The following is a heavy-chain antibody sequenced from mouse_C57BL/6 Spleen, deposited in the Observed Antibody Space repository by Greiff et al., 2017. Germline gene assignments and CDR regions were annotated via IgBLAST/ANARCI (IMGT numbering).Heavy chain of an antibody. CDR2: IYPGDGDT. Sequence: VQLQQSGAELVKPGASVKISCKASGYAFSSYWMHWVKQRPGKGLEWIGQIYPGDGDTNYNGKFKGKATLTADKSSSTAYMQLSSLTSEDSAVYFCARDYYGSSNVWGTGTTVTVSS. CDR1: GYAFSSYW. D-gene: IGHD1-1*01. V-gene: IGHV1-80*01. CDR3: ARDYYGSSNV. J-gene: IGHJ1*03.